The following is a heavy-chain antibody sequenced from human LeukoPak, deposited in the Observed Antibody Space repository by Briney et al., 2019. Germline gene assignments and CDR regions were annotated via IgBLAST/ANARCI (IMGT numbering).Heavy chain of an antibody. Sequence: GGSLRLSCAASGFTFSSYAMSWVRQAPGKGLEWVSAISGSGGSTYYADSVKGRFTISRDNSKNTLYLQMNSLRAEDTAVYYCAKGHQLAYCGGDCYSSHGYWGQGTLVTVSS. CDR1: GFTFSSYA. CDR3: AKGHQLAYCGGDCYSSHGY. CDR2: ISGSGGST. J-gene: IGHJ4*02. V-gene: IGHV3-23*01. D-gene: IGHD2-21*02.